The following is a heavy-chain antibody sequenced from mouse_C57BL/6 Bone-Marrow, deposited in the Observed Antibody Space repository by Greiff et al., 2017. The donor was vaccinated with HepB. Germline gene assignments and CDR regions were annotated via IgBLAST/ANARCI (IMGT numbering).Heavy chain of an antibody. V-gene: IGHV5-9-1*02. CDR3: TRVVYDGYYNYFDY. Sequence: EVKLVESGEGLVKPGGSLKLSCAASGFTFSSYAMSWVRQTPEKRLEWVAYISSGGDYIYYADTVKGRFTISRDNARKTLYLQMSSLKSEDTAMYYCTRVVYDGYYNYFDYWGQGTTLTVSS. CDR1: GFTFSSYA. D-gene: IGHD2-3*01. J-gene: IGHJ2*01. CDR2: ISSGGDYI.